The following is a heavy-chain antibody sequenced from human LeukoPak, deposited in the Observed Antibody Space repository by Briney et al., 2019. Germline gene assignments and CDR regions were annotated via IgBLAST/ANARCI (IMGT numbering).Heavy chain of an antibody. CDR2: ISSSGSTI. J-gene: IGHJ4*02. CDR1: GFTFSSYE. V-gene: IGHV3-48*03. CDR3: ARVITGFFIEPFDY. D-gene: IGHD3-16*01. Sequence: PGGSLRLSCAASGFTFSSYEMNWVRQAPGKGLEWVPYISSSGSTIYYADSVKGRFTISRDNSKNTLYLQMGSLRAEDMAVYYCARVITGFFIEPFDYWGQGTLVTVSS.